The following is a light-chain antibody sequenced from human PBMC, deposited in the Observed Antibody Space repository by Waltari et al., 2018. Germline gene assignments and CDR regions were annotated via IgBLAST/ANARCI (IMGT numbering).Light chain of an antibody. Sequence: DIQMTQSPSSLSASVGARVTITCRASQSISSYLNWYQQKPGKAPKLLIYAASSLQSGVPSRFSGSGSGTDFTLTISSLQPEDFATYYCQQSYSTPVCTFGQGTKLEIK. CDR3: QQSYSTPVCT. CDR1: QSISSY. J-gene: IGKJ2*02. V-gene: IGKV1-39*01. CDR2: AAS.